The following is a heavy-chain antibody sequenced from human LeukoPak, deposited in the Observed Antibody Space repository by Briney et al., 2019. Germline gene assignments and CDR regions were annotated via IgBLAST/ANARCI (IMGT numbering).Heavy chain of an antibody. D-gene: IGHD6-13*01. CDR2: INHSGST. V-gene: IGHV4-34*01. CDR3: ARGDATIAAAGLFDY. CDR1: GGSFSGYY. Sequence: SETLSLTCAVYGGSFSGYYWSWIRQPPGKGLEWIGEINHSGSTNYNPSLKSRVTISVDTSKNQFSLKLSSVTAADTAVYYCARGDATIAAAGLFDYWGQGTLVTVSS. J-gene: IGHJ4*02.